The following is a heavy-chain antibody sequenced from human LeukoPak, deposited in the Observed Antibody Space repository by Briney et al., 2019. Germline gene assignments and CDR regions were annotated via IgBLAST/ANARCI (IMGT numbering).Heavy chain of an antibody. CDR2: ISSSSSYI. Sequence: PEGSLRLSCAASGFTFSSYSMNWVRQAPGKGLEWISSISSSSSYIYYADSVKGRFTISRDNAKNSLYLQMNSLRAEDTAVYYCARESRVGGDAFDIWGQGTMVTVSS. CDR3: ARESRVGGDAFDI. V-gene: IGHV3-21*01. J-gene: IGHJ3*02. D-gene: IGHD1-26*01. CDR1: GFTFSSYS.